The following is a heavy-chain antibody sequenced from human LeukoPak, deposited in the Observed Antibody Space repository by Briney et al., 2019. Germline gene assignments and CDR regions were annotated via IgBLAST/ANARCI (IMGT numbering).Heavy chain of an antibody. J-gene: IGHJ4*02. CDR1: GFTFTNHW. V-gene: IGHV3-7*02. D-gene: IGHD1-7*01. Sequence: GGSLRLSCAASGFTFTNHWMSWVRQAPGKGLEWVANIKQDGSEKYYVDSVKGRFTISRDNAKNSLYLQMNSLRAEDTAVYYCARGGYNWNWTAGDYWGQGTLVTVSS. CDR3: ARGGYNWNWTAGDY. CDR2: IKQDGSEK.